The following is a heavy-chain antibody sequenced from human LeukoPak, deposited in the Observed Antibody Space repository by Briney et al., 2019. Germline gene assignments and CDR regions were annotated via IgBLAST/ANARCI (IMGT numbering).Heavy chain of an antibody. CDR2: IWYDGNSK. V-gene: IGHV3-33*06. D-gene: IGHD2-2*01. Sequence: TGGSLRLSCAASAFTFSSYGMHWVRQPPGKGLEWVAVIWYDGNSKYYADSVKGRFTISRDNSKNTLYLQMNSLRAEDTAVYYCAKDATYCSSTSYDTYYYYYMDVWGKGTTVTVSS. CDR1: AFTFSSYG. CDR3: AKDATYCSSTSYDTYYYYYMDV. J-gene: IGHJ6*03.